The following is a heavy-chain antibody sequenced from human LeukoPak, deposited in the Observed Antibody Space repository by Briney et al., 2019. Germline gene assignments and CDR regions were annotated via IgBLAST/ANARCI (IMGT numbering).Heavy chain of an antibody. CDR3: ARDYYDSSAVEYFQH. D-gene: IGHD3-22*01. CDR2: INPSGGST. CDR1: GYTFTSYY. V-gene: IGHV1-46*01. Sequence: ASVKVSCKASGYTFTSYYMHWVRQAPGRGLEWMGIINPSGGSTSYAQKFQGRVTMTRDTSTSTVYMELSSLRSEDTAVYYCARDYYDSSAVEYFQHWGQGTLVTVSS. J-gene: IGHJ1*01.